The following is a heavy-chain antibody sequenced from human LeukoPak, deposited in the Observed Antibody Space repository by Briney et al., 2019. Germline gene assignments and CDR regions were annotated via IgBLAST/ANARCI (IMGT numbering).Heavy chain of an antibody. Sequence: GGSLRLSCAASGFTFSSYWMHWVRQTPGKGLIYISRINNDGSSANYADSVRGRFTISRDNAENTLYLQMNSLRAEDTAVYYCARAVAGPAGEYYFDYWGQGTLVTVSS. V-gene: IGHV3-74*01. CDR2: INNDGSSA. J-gene: IGHJ4*02. D-gene: IGHD6-19*01. CDR3: ARAVAGPAGEYYFDY. CDR1: GFTFSSYW.